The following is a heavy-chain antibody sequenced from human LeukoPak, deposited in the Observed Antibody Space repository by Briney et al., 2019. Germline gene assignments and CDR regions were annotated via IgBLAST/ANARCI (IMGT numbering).Heavy chain of an antibody. CDR2: ISSTGSST. D-gene: IGHD3-10*01. J-gene: IGHJ4*02. CDR1: GFTFTTYA. V-gene: IGHV3-23*01. CDR3: AKGRWFGTYYFDY. Sequence: GGSLRLSCAASGFTFTTYAMTWVRQGPDKGLEWVSVISSTGSSTYYADSVKGRFPISRDSSKSTMYPQMNSLRAEDTAVYYCAKGRWFGTYYFDYWGQGTLVTVSS.